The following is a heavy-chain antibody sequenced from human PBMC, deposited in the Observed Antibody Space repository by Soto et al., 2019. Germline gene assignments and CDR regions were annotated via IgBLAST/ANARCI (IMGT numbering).Heavy chain of an antibody. V-gene: IGHV3-30*18. Sequence: QVQLVESGGGVVQPGRSLRLSCAASGFTFSSYGMHWVRQAPGKGLEWVAVISYDGSNKYYADSVKGRFTISRDNSKNTLYLQMHSLRAEDTAVYYCAKDANLLTEDAFDIWGQGTMVTVSS. CDR1: GFTFSSYG. CDR2: ISYDGSNK. D-gene: IGHD7-27*01. J-gene: IGHJ3*02. CDR3: AKDANLLTEDAFDI.